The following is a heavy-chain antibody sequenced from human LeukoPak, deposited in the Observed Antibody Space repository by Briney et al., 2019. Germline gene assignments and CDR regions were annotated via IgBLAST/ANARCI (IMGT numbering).Heavy chain of an antibody. CDR3: ARDNSVGDNAWWFDP. V-gene: IGHV1-18*01. J-gene: IGHJ5*02. CDR1: GYTFTSYG. Sequence: ASVKVSCKTSGYTFTSYGIIWVRQAPGQGLEWMGWISGYNDNTKYTQKLQGRVTMTRDMSTSTDYMELSSLRSEDTAIYYCARDNSVGDNAWWFDPWGQGTLVTVSS. D-gene: IGHD1-26*01. CDR2: ISGYNDNT.